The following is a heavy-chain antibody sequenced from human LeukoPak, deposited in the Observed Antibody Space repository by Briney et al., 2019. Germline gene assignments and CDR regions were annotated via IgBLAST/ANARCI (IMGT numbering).Heavy chain of an antibody. D-gene: IGHD5-24*01. Sequence: GGSLRLSCAASGFTFSNYGMNWVRQAPGKSLEWVSGIRTDGVTTYYADSVKGRFIISRDNSQNTVWLQMNSLSAEDAAVYYCVKDDGWVQYANWGQGTLVTVSS. J-gene: IGHJ4*02. CDR2: IRTDGVTT. V-gene: IGHV3-23*01. CDR1: GFTFSNYG. CDR3: VKDDGWVQYAN.